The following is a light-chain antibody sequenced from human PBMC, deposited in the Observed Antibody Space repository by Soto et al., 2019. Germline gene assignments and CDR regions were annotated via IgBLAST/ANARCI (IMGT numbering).Light chain of an antibody. J-gene: IGLJ3*02. Sequence: QSALTQPASVSGSPGQSITISCTGTSSDVGGYNYVSWYQQHPGKAPKLMIYEVSNRPSGVSNRFSGSKSGNTASLTISGLHAEDEADSYCTSYTSSSTKMFAGGTTPTVL. CDR2: EVS. V-gene: IGLV2-14*01. CDR3: TSYTSSSTKM. CDR1: SSDVGGYNY.